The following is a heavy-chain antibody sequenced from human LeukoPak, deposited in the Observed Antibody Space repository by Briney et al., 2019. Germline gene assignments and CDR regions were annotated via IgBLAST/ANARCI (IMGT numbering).Heavy chain of an antibody. V-gene: IGHV3-21*01. CDR1: GFTFSSYS. Sequence: GGSLRLSCAASGFTFSSYSMNWVRQAPGKGLEWVSSISSSSSYIYYADSVKGRFTISRDNAKNSLYLQMNSLRAEDTAVYYCARDGASYSGSSDAFDIWGQGTMVTVSS. CDR3: ARDGASYSGSSDAFDI. CDR2: ISSSSSYI. D-gene: IGHD1-26*01. J-gene: IGHJ3*02.